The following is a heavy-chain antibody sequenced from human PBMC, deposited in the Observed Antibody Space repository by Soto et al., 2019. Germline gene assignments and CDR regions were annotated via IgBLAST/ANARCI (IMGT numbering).Heavy chain of an antibody. CDR3: AKAVTDIVVVPAAIPYNWFDP. CDR2: IIPIFGTA. V-gene: IGHV1-69*13. J-gene: IGHJ5*02. CDR1: GGTFSSYA. D-gene: IGHD2-2*01. Sequence: SVKVSCKASGGTFSSYAISWVRQAPGQGLEWMGGIIPIFGTANYAQKFQGRVTITADESTSTAYMELSSLRSEDTAVYYCAKAVTDIVVVPAAIPYNWFDPWGQGTLVTVSS.